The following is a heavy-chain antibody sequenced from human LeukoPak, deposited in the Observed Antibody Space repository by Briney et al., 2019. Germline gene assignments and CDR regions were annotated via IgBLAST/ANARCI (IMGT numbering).Heavy chain of an antibody. D-gene: IGHD2-2*01. CDR1: GGSISSSSYY. J-gene: IGHJ4*02. CDR3: ARHPFIVVVPAAIDY. Sequence: SETLSLTCTVSGGSISSSSYYWGWIRQPPGKGLEWIGSIYYSGSTYYNPSLKSRVTISVDTSKNQFSLKLSSVTAADTAVYYCARHPFIVVVPAAIDYWGQGTLVTVSS. V-gene: IGHV4-39*01. CDR2: IYYSGST.